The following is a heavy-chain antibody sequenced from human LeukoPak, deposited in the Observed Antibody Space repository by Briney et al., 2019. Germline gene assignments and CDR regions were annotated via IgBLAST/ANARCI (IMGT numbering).Heavy chain of an antibody. CDR3: ARDYTHYDILTGYHREAFDI. D-gene: IGHD3-9*01. CDR2: YI. J-gene: IGHJ3*02. V-gene: IGHV3-21*01. Sequence: YIYYADSVKGRFTISRDNAKNSLYLQMNSLRAEDTAVYYCARDYTHYDILTGYHREAFDIWGQGTMVTVSS.